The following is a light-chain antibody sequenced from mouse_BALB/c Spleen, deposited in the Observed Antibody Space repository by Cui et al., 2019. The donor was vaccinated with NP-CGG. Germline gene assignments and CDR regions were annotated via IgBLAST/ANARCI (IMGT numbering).Light chain of an antibody. Sequence: QAVVTQESAPTTSPGETGTLTCRSSTGAVTTSNYANWVEEKPDHLFTGLIGGTKNRAPGVPARFSGSLIGDKVALTITGAQTEDEAIYFCALWYSNHWVFGGGTKLSVL. J-gene: IGLJ1*01. V-gene: IGLV1*01. CDR1: TGAVTTSNY. CDR3: ALWYSNHWV. CDR2: GTK.